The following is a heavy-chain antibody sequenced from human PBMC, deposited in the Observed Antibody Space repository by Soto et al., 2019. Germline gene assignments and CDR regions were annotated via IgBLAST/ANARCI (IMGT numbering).Heavy chain of an antibody. CDR1: GYTFTSYG. D-gene: IGHD3-9*01. CDR2: ISAYNGNT. CDR3: ARDSAGFSLFDY. V-gene: IGHV1-18*04. Sequence: AAGKVSCKASGYTFTSYGISWVRQAPGQGLEWMGWISAYNGNTNYAQKLQGRVTMTTDTSTSTAYMELRSLRSDDTAVYYCARDSAGFSLFDYWGQGTLVTVSS. J-gene: IGHJ4*02.